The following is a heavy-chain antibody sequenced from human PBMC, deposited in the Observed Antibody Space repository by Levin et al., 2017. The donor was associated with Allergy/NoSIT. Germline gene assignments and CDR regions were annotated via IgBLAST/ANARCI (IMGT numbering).Heavy chain of an antibody. Sequence: LSLTCAASGFTFSSYGMHWVRQAPGKGLEWVAVISYDGSNKYYADSVKGRFTISRDNSKNTLYLQMNSLRAEDTAVYYCAKPTGIAVAGPPGYFDYWGQGTLVTVSS. CDR2: ISYDGSNK. J-gene: IGHJ4*02. CDR1: GFTFSSYG. V-gene: IGHV3-30*18. D-gene: IGHD6-19*01. CDR3: AKPTGIAVAGPPGYFDY.